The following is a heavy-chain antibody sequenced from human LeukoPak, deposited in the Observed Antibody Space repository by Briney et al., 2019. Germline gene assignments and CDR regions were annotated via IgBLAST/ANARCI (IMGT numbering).Heavy chain of an antibody. CDR3: AKEEYYYDSSGYYGAFDI. D-gene: IGHD3-22*01. J-gene: IGHJ3*02. CDR2: ISYDGSNK. V-gene: IGHV3-30*18. CDR1: GFTFSSYG. Sequence: GGSLRLSCAASGFTFSSYGMHWVRQAPGKGLEWVAVISYDGSNKYYADSVKGRFTISRDNSKNTLYLQMNSLRAEDTAVYYCAKEEYYYDSSGYYGAFDIWGQGTTVTVSS.